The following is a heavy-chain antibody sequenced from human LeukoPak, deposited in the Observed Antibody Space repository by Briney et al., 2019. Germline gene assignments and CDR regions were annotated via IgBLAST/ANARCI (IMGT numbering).Heavy chain of an antibody. V-gene: IGHV1-58*02. CDR2: IVVGSGDT. Sequence: GTSVKVSCKASGFTFTSSSMQWVRQARGQRLEWIGWIVVGSGDTSYAQKFQERVTTARDMSTRTAYMELSSLRSEDTAVYYCAAGLYHYYDSSGYYPWGQGTLVTVSS. D-gene: IGHD3-22*01. CDR3: AAGLYHYYDSSGYYP. CDR1: GFTFTSSS. J-gene: IGHJ5*02.